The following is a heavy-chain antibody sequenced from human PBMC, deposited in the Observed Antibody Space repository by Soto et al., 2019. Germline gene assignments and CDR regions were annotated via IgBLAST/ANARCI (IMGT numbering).Heavy chain of an antibody. D-gene: IGHD2-2*01. V-gene: IGHV3-9*01. CDR3: AKDIVPAAKTRFSYYYSDV. Sequence: EVQLVESGGGLVQPGRSLRLSCAASGFTFDDYAMHWVRQAPGKGLEWVSGNSWNSGSIGYADSVKGRFTISRDNAKNSLYLQMNSLRAEDTALYYCAKDIVPAAKTRFSYYYSDVWGKGTTVTV. CDR1: GFTFDDYA. J-gene: IGHJ6*03. CDR2: NSWNSGSI.